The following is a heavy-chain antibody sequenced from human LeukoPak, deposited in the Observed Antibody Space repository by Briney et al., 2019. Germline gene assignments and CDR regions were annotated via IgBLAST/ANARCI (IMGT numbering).Heavy chain of an antibody. J-gene: IGHJ6*03. CDR1: GGTFSSYA. V-gene: IGHV1-69*06. D-gene: IGHD6-13*01. CDR2: IIPIFGTA. Sequence: SVKVSCKASGGTFSSYAISWVRQAPGQGLEWMGGIIPIFGTANYAQKFQGRVTITADKSTSTAYMELSSLRSEDTAVYYCARGDSSWNYMDVWGKGTTVTVSS. CDR3: ARGDSSWNYMDV.